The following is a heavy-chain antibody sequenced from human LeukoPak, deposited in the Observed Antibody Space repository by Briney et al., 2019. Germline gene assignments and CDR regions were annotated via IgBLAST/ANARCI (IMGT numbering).Heavy chain of an antibody. J-gene: IGHJ4*02. CDR3: AKARGWFWELLYTY. Sequence: GGSLRLSCAASGFTFSSYAMSWVRQAPGKGLEWVSAISGSGGSTYYADSVKGRFTISRDNSKNTLYLQMNSLRAEDTAVYYCAKARGWFWELLYTYWGQGTLVTVSS. CDR1: GFTFSSYA. D-gene: IGHD3-10*01. CDR2: ISGSGGST. V-gene: IGHV3-23*01.